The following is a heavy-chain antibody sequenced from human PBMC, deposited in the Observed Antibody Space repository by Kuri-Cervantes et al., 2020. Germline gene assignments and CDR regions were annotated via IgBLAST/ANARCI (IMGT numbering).Heavy chain of an antibody. CDR2: IIPIFGTA. J-gene: IGHJ4*02. D-gene: IGHD1-7*01. Sequence: SVKVSCKASGGTFSSYAISWVRQAPGQGLEWMGGIIPIFGTANYAQKFQGRVTITADKSTSTAYMELSSLRSDDTAVYYCARDRNHLTKTGTTIHDYWGQGTLVTVSS. CDR3: ARDRNHLTKTGTTIHDY. V-gene: IGHV1-69*06. CDR1: GGTFSSYA.